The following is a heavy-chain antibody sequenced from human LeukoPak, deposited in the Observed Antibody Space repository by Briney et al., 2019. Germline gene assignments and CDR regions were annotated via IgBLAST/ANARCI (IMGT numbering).Heavy chain of an antibody. CDR1: GYTFTSYG. Sequence: RASVKVSCKASGYTFTSYGISWVRQAPGQGLEWMGWISAYNGNTNYAQKLQGRVTMTTDTSTSTAYMELRSLRSDDTAVYYCARVVSGAMYYYGMDVWGQGTTVTVSS. CDR2: ISAYNGNT. J-gene: IGHJ6*02. CDR3: ARVVSGAMYYYGMDV. V-gene: IGHV1-18*01. D-gene: IGHD2-2*01.